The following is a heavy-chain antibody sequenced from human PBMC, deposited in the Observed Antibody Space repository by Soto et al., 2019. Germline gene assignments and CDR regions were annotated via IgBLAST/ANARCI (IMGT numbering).Heavy chain of an antibody. CDR2: TYYRYKWFN. J-gene: IGHJ4*02. D-gene: IGHD2-21*01. Sequence: SQTLSLTCAISGDSVSSNSAAWNWIKQSPSRGLEWLGRTYYRYKWFNDYAVSVKSRITINPDTSKNQFSLQLYSVTPEDTAVYYCARIVGRQPDYWGQGTLVTVSS. V-gene: IGHV6-1*01. CDR1: GDSVSSNSAA. CDR3: ARIVGRQPDY.